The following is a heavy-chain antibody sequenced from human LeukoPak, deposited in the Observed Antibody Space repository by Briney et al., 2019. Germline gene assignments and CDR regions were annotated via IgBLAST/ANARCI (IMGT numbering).Heavy chain of an antibody. D-gene: IGHD3-9*01. J-gene: IGHJ6*03. CDR3: ARCARDILTGTYYYYYMDV. V-gene: IGHV1-18*01. Sequence: ASVKVSCKASGYTFTSYGISWVRQAPGQGLEWMGWISAYNGNTNYAQKLQGRVTMTTDTSTSTAYMELRSLRSDDTAVYYCARCARDILTGTYYYYYMDVWGKGTTVTISS. CDR2: ISAYNGNT. CDR1: GYTFTSYG.